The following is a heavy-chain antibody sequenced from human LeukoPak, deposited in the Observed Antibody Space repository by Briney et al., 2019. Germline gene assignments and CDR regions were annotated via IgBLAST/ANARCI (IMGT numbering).Heavy chain of an antibody. D-gene: IGHD1-1*01. J-gene: IGHJ5*02. V-gene: IGHV4-39*02. CDR2: IYYSGST. CDR1: GGSISSSRYY. CDR3: AREGTSGTHLNWFDP. Sequence: PSETLSLTCDVSGGSISSSRYYWGWIRQPPGRGLEWIGGIYYSGSTYYNPSLKSRITISVDTSKTQFSLKLSSVTAADTAVYYCAREGTSGTHLNWFDPWGQGTLVTVSS.